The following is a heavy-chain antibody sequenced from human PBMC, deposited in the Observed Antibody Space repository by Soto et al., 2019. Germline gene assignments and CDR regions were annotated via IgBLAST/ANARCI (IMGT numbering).Heavy chain of an antibody. V-gene: IGHV1-18*01. CDR3: ARDTYCSGGSCYSKEDAFDI. J-gene: IGHJ3*02. D-gene: IGHD2-15*01. CDR1: GYTFTSYG. Sequence: QVQLVQSGAEVKKPGASVKVSCKASGYTFTSYGISWVRQAPGQGLEWMGWISAYNGNTNYAQKLQGRVTMTTDTSTSTAYMELRSLRSDETAVYYCARDTYCSGGSCYSKEDAFDIWGQGTMVTVSS. CDR2: ISAYNGNT.